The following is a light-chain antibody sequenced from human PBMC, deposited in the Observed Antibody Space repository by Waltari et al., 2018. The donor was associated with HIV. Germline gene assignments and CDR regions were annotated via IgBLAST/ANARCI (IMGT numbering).Light chain of an antibody. Sequence: SYVLTQSPSVSVAPGKTARITCGGQNIGSTSVNWYQQQPGQAPVMVIYHDTDRPSGIPDRFSGSNSEDTATLTIRRVEAGDEADYYCQVWDTNTDQYVIFGGGTNLAV. CDR3: QVWDTNTDQYVI. J-gene: IGLJ2*01. CDR1: NIGSTS. CDR2: HDT. V-gene: IGLV3-21*01.